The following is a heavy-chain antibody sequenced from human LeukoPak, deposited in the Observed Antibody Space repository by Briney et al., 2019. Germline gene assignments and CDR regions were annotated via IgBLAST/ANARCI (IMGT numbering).Heavy chain of an antibody. Sequence: TGGSLRLSCAASGFTFSSYAMSWVRQAPGKGLEWVSAISGSGGSTYYADSVKGRFTISRDNSKNTLYLQMNSLKTEDTAVYYCTTDPLLWFGTTFPDYWGQGTLVTVSS. CDR2: ISGSGGST. J-gene: IGHJ4*02. CDR3: TTDPLLWFGTTFPDY. CDR1: GFTFSSYA. V-gene: IGHV3-23*01. D-gene: IGHD3-10*01.